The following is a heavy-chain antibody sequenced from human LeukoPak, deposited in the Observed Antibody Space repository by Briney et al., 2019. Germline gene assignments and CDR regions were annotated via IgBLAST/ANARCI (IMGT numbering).Heavy chain of an antibody. CDR3: ARSAYYYVHFDY. V-gene: IGHV4-30-4*01. Sequence: SETLSLTCTVSGVSISSGDYYWRGIRQPPGKGLEWIGYIYYSGSTYYNPSLKSRVTISVDTSKNQFSLKLSSVTAADTAVYYCARSAYYYVHFDYWGQGTLVTVSS. CDR2: IYYSGST. D-gene: IGHD3-22*01. J-gene: IGHJ4*02. CDR1: GVSISSGDYY.